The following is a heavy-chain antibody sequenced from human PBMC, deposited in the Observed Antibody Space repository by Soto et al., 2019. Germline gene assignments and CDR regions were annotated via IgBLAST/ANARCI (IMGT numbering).Heavy chain of an antibody. CDR1: GGSISSSSYY. D-gene: IGHD3-3*01. V-gene: IGHV4-39*01. Sequence: PSETLSLTYTVSGGSISSSSYYWGWIRQPPGKGLEWIGSIYYSGSTYYNPSLKSRVTISVDTSKNQFSLKLSSVTAADTAVYYCASPDYDFWSGYYAPLMDVWGQGTTVTVSS. J-gene: IGHJ6*02. CDR3: ASPDYDFWSGYYAPLMDV. CDR2: IYYSGST.